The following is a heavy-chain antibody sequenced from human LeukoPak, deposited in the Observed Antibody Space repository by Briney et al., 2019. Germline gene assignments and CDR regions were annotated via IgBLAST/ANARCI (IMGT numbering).Heavy chain of an antibody. Sequence: SETLSLTCAVSGGSISSGGYSWSWIQQPPGKGLEWIGYIYHSGSTYYNPSLKSRVTISVDRSKNQFSLKLSSVTAADTAVYYCARGVYCSSTSCYEGNFDYWGQGTLVTVSS. J-gene: IGHJ4*02. D-gene: IGHD2-2*01. CDR1: GGSISSGGYS. CDR2: IYHSGST. V-gene: IGHV4-30-2*01. CDR3: ARGVYCSSTSCYEGNFDY.